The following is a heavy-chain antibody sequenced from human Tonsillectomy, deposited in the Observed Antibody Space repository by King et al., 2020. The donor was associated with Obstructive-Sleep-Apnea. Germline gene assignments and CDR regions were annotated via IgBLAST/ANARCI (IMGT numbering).Heavy chain of an antibody. CDR3: ARHGRTLGYCSGGTCYSDY. V-gene: IGHV5-51*01. J-gene: IGHJ4*02. Sequence: VQLVESGAEVKKPGESLKISCKGSEYSFTNYWIGWVRQMPGKGLEWMGIIYPGDSDTTYSPSFQGQGTISADKSISTAYLQWSSLKASDTAMYYCARHGRTLGYCSGGTCYSDYWGQGTLVTVSS. CDR2: IYPGDSDT. CDR1: EYSFTNYW. D-gene: IGHD2-15*01.